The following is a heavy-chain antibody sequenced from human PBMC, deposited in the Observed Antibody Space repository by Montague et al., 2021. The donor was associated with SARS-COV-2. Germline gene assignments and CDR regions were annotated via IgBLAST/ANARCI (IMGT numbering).Heavy chain of an antibody. Sequence: SETQSLTCTVSGGSISSSSYYWGWIRQPPGKGLEWIGSIYYTGSTYYNPSLKSRVTISVDTSKNQFSLKLSSVTAADTAVYYCARDTRIAMLVVVTRYGLDVWGQGTTVTVSS. V-gene: IGHV4-39*07. D-gene: IGHD3-22*01. CDR2: IYYTGST. CDR3: ARDTRIAMLVVVTRYGLDV. CDR1: GGSISSSSYY. J-gene: IGHJ6*02.